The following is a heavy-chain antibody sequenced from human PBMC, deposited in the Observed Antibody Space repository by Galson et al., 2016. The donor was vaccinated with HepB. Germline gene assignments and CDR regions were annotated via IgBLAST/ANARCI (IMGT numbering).Heavy chain of an antibody. CDR2: INSDGSST. Sequence: SLRLSCAASGFTFSSYWMHWVRQAPGKGLVWVSRINSDGSSTSYAGSVKGRFTISRDNAKNTLYLQMNSLRAEDTAVYYCARRMATITSFDYWGQGTLVTVSS. V-gene: IGHV3-74*01. CDR1: GFTFSSYW. CDR3: ARRMATITSFDY. J-gene: IGHJ4*02. D-gene: IGHD5-24*01.